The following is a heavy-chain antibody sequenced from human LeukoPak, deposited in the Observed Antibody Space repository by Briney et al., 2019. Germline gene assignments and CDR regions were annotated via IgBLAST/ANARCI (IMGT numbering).Heavy chain of an antibody. D-gene: IGHD3-22*01. CDR2: INPNNGGT. Sequence: ASVKVSCKASGYIFTGYYIHWVRQAPGQGLEWVGWINPNNGGTNYAQKFEGRVIMTRDTSSTVYMEVRRLRSEDTAVYYCARGLHYYDSSGYYDYWGQGTLVTVSS. J-gene: IGHJ4*02. V-gene: IGHV1-2*02. CDR1: GYIFTGYY. CDR3: ARGLHYYDSSGYYDY.